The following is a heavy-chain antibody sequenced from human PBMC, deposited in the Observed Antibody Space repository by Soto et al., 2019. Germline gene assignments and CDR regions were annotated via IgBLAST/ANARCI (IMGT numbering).Heavy chain of an antibody. CDR1: GFTFRSYS. CDR2: VSSDSGNI. Sequence: EVQLLESGGGSVQPGGSLRLSCVASGFTFRSYSMSWVRQAPGKGLEWVSVVSSDSGNINYADSVKGRFTISRDNSRNTVYLQMSSLRAEDTAVYFCARKNGGNYPFDYWGQGTLVIVSS. V-gene: IGHV3-23*01. D-gene: IGHD1-26*01. J-gene: IGHJ4*02. CDR3: ARKNGGNYPFDY.